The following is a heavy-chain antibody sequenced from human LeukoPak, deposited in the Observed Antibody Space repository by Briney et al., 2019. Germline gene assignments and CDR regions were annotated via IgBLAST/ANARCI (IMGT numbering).Heavy chain of an antibody. J-gene: IGHJ4*02. CDR1: GYSFPSYW. CDR2: IDPSDSYT. D-gene: IGHD3-9*01. CDR3: ARTYYDILTGYSLSDY. V-gene: IGHV5-10-1*01. Sequence: GESLKISCKGSGYSFPSYWITWVRQMPGKGLEWMGSIDPSDSYTNYSPSFQGHVTISADKSISTAYLQWSSLMASDTAMCYCARTYYDILTGYSLSDYWGQGTLVTVSS.